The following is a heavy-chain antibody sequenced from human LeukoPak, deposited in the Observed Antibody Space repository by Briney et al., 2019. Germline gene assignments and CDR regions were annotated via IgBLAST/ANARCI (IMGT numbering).Heavy chain of an antibody. CDR1: GGSISSYY. CDR2: IYTSGST. D-gene: IGHD1-26*01. Sequence: PSETLSLTCTVSGGSISSYYRSWIRQPAGKGLEWIGRIYTSGSTNYNPSLKSRVTISVDKSKNQFSLKLSSVTAADTAVYYCARANSGSYSPYYYYYMDVWGKGTTVTVSS. CDR3: ARANSGSYSPYYYYYMDV. V-gene: IGHV4-4*07. J-gene: IGHJ6*03.